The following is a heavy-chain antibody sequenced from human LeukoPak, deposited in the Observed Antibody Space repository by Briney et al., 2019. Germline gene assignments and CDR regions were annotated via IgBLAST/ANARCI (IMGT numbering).Heavy chain of an antibody. J-gene: IGHJ4*02. CDR3: AKGIATAAISDY. Sequence: GGSLRLSCAASGFMFSTYAMSWVRQVPGKGLEWVSSIRTNGGSTYYADSVKGRFTISRDNSKNTLYLQMNSLGAEDTAVYYCAKGIATAAISDYWGQGTLVTVSS. D-gene: IGHD6-13*01. CDR1: GFMFSTYA. CDR2: IRTNGGST. V-gene: IGHV3-23*01.